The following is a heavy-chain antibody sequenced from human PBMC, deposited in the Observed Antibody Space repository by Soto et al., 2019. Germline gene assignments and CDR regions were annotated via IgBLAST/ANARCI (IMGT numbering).Heavy chain of an antibody. Sequence: SETLSLTCTVSGGSISSGGYYWSWIRQHPGKGLEWIGYIYYSGSTYYNPSLKSRVTISVDTSKNEFSLKLSSVTAADTAVYYCARAYYYDSSGEYDAFDIWGQGTMVTVSS. CDR3: ARAYYYDSSGEYDAFDI. CDR2: IYYSGST. D-gene: IGHD3-22*01. J-gene: IGHJ3*02. V-gene: IGHV4-31*03. CDR1: GGSISSGGYY.